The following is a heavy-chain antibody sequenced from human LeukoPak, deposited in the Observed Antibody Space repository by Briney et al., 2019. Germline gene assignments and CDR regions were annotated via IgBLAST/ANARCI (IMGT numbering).Heavy chain of an antibody. Sequence: ASVKVSCKVSGYTLTELSMHWVRQAPGKGLEWMGGFDPEDGETIYAQKFQGRVTMTEDTSTDTAYMELSSLRSEDTAVYYCETASVRGYSGYDLDYWDQGTLVTVSS. CDR2: FDPEDGET. CDR1: GYTLTELS. J-gene: IGHJ4*02. D-gene: IGHD5-12*01. CDR3: ETASVRGYSGYDLDY. V-gene: IGHV1-24*01.